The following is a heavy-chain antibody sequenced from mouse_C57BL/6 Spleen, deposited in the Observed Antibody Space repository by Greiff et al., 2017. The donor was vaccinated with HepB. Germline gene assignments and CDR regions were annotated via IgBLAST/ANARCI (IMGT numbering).Heavy chain of an antibody. J-gene: IGHJ3*01. V-gene: IGHV1-52*01. CDR3: AYSGYGYYYGAWFAY. CDR2: IDPSDSAT. D-gene: IGHD1-1*01. CDR1: GYTFTSYW. Sequence: QVQLQQPGAELVRPGSSVKLSCKASGYTFTSYWMHWVKQRPIQGLEWIGNIDPSDSATHYNQKFKDKATLTVDKSSSTAFMQLSSLTSEDSAVYYGAYSGYGYYYGAWFAYWGQGTLLTVSA.